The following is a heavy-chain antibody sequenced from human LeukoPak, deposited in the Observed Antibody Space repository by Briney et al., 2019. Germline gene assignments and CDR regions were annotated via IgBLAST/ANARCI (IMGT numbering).Heavy chain of an antibody. D-gene: IGHD1-26*01. V-gene: IGHV3-21*01. J-gene: IGHJ4*02. CDR2: ISSSSTYI. CDR3: ARDLSVGAKPDLGFDY. CDR1: EFSVGSNY. Sequence: GGSLRLSCAASEFSVGSNYMTWVRQAPGKGLEWVSSISSSSTYIYYADSMKGRFTLSRDNSKNSLYLQMNSLRAEDTAIYYCARDLSVGAKPDLGFDYWGQGTLVTVSS.